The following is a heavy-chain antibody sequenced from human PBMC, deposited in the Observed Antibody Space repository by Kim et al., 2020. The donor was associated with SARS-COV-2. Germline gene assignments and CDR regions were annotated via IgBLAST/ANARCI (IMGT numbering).Heavy chain of an antibody. D-gene: IGHD6-13*01. J-gene: IGHJ4*02. V-gene: IGHV5-51*01. CDR3: ARLISSSWSPFDY. Sequence: SPSFQGQVTISADKSISTAYLQWSSLKASDTAMYYCARLISSSWSPFDYWGQGTLVTVSS.